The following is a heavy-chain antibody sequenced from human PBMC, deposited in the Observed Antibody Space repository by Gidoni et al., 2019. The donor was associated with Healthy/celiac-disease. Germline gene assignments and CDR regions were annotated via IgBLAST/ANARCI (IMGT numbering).Heavy chain of an antibody. CDR1: GFPFSSYS. Sequence: EVQLVESGGGLVQPGGSLRLSCAASGFPFSSYSLNWVRQAPGKGLEWVSYISSSSSTIYYADSVKGRFTISRDNAKNSLYLQMNSLRDEDTAVYYCARDKYCSSTSCKITGWFDPWGQGTLVTVSS. V-gene: IGHV3-48*02. CDR3: ARDKYCSSTSCKITGWFDP. J-gene: IGHJ5*02. D-gene: IGHD2-2*01. CDR2: ISSSSSTI.